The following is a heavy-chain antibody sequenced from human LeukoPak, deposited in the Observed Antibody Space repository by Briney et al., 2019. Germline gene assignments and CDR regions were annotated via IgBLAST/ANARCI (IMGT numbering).Heavy chain of an antibody. CDR1: GGSISSGDYS. J-gene: IGHJ4*02. Sequence: SETLSLTCTVSGGSISSGDYSWSWIRQPPGKGLEWIGYIYYSGSTYYNPSLKSRVTISVDTSKNQFSLKLSSVTAADTAVYYCARGRGYCGGDCYYYWGQGTLVTVSS. V-gene: IGHV4-30-4*01. CDR3: ARGRGYCGGDCYYY. CDR2: IYYSGST. D-gene: IGHD2-21*02.